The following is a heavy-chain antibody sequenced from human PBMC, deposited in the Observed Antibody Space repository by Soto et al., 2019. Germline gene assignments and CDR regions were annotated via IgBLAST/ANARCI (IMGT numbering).Heavy chain of an antibody. J-gene: IGHJ4*02. V-gene: IGHV4-39*01. CDR3: AKNVLH. Sequence: QLHLQESGPGLVKPSETLSLICTVSGGSVSSTSYYWDWIRQPPGKGLEWIGSIYYSGSTYYNPSPTRRATTSGDTAKPQCSLNLSSVTAVDTALYPCAKNVLHWGQGILVTVSS. CDR1: GGSVSSTSYY. CDR2: IYYSGST. D-gene: IGHD6-6*01.